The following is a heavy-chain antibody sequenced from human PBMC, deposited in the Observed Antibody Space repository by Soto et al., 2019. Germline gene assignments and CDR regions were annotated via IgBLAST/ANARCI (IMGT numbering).Heavy chain of an antibody. Sequence: PSETLSLTCTVSGGSISSYYWSWIRQPPGKGLEWIGYIYYSGSTNYNPSPKSRVTISVDTSKNQFSLKLSSVTAADTAVYYCARTLDYGHMDVWGKGTTVTVSS. D-gene: IGHD3-16*01. CDR2: IYYSGST. CDR3: ARTLDYGHMDV. J-gene: IGHJ6*03. V-gene: IGHV4-59*08. CDR1: GGSISSYY.